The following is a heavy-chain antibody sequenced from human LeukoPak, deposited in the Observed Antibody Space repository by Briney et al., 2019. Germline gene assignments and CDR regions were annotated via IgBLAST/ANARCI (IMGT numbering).Heavy chain of an antibody. Sequence: GGSLRLSCAASGFTVSSNYMSWVRQAPGKGLEWVSVIYSGGSTYYADSVKGRFTISRDNSKNTLYLQMNSLRAEDTAVYYCARVPYYYDSSGYSYYFDYWGQGTLVTVSS. V-gene: IGHV3-66*01. CDR2: IYSGGST. J-gene: IGHJ4*02. CDR1: GFTVSSNY. CDR3: ARVPYYYDSSGYSYYFDY. D-gene: IGHD3-22*01.